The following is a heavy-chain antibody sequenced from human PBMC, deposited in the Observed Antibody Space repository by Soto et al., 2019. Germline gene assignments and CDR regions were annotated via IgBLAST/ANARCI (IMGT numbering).Heavy chain of an antibody. J-gene: IGHJ5*02. CDR2: ISYDGSNK. D-gene: IGHD2-2*02. V-gene: IGHV3-30*18. Sequence: QVQLVESGGGVVQPGRSLRLSCAVSGFTFSSYGMHWVRQAPGKGLEWVAVISYDGSNKYYADSVKGRFTISRDNSKNTLYLQMNSLRAEDTAVYYCAKGALPYTGWFDPWGQGTLVTVSS. CDR3: AKGALPYTGWFDP. CDR1: GFTFSSYG.